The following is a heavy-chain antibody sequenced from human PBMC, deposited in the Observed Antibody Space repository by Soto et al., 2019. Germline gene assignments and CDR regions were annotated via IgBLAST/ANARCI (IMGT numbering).Heavy chain of an antibody. J-gene: IGHJ4*02. V-gene: IGHV3-30*18. CDR2: ISDDGNNI. CDR3: AKDKGKKYFDY. CDR1: GLTFSRAG. Sequence: QVQLVESGGGVVQPRRSLRLSCAASGLTFSRAGMHWVRQAPGKGLEWVAVISDDGNNIYYADSVKGRFTISRDNSKDTLYLQMNSLRVEDTAVYYCAKDKGKKYFDYWGQGILVTVSS.